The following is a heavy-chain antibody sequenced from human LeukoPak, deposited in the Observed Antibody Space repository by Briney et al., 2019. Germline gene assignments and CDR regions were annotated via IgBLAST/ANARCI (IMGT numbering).Heavy chain of an antibody. V-gene: IGHV1-2*02. J-gene: IGHJ4*02. CDR1: GYTFTGYY. CDR2: LNPKTGDT. D-gene: IGHD6-13*01. CDR3: AREGLYSSSSDFDY. Sequence: ASVKVSCKASGYTFTGYYVHWVRQAPGQGLQWMGYLNPKTGDTKYAQKLLDRVTMTRDASISTVYMELSGLRYDHTAVYYCAREGLYSSSSDFDYWGQGTLVTVSS.